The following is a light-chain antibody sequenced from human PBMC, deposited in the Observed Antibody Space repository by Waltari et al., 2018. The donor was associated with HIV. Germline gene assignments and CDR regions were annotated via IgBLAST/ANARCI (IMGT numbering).Light chain of an antibody. CDR2: EVN. Sequence: QSALPQPPSASGSLGQSVTISCSRTSDDIGGYNYVFWYQQYPAKAPKLLIYEVNKRPSGVPDRFSGSKSLNTASLTVSGLQAEDEAHYFCSSFAGSNTVVFGGGTKLTVL. CDR1: SDDIGGYNY. CDR3: SSFAGSNTVV. V-gene: IGLV2-8*01. J-gene: IGLJ2*01.